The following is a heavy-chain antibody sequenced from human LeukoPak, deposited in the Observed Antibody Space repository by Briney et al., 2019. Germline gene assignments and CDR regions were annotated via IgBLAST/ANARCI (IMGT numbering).Heavy chain of an antibody. Sequence: ASVKVSCKASGYTFTSYGISWVRQAPGQGLEWMGWISAYNGNTNYAQKLQGRVTMTTDTSTSTAYMELRSLRSDDTAVYYCARAFYSYGPGNAFDIWGQGTMVTVSS. D-gene: IGHD5-18*01. CDR1: GYTFTSYG. V-gene: IGHV1-18*01. CDR3: ARAFYSYGPGNAFDI. CDR2: ISAYNGNT. J-gene: IGHJ3*02.